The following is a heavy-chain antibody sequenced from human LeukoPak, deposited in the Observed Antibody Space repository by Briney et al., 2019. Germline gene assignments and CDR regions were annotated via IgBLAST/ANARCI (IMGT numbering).Heavy chain of an antibody. D-gene: IGHD3-3*01. V-gene: IGHV4-34*01. Sequence: PSETLSLTCAVYGGSFSGYYWSWIRQPPGKGLEWIGEINHSGSTNYNPSLKSRVTISVDTSKNQFSLKLSSVTAADTAVYYCARGPRWEWLSNDAFDIWGQGTMVTVSS. CDR1: GGSFSGYY. CDR3: ARGPRWEWLSNDAFDI. J-gene: IGHJ3*02. CDR2: INHSGST.